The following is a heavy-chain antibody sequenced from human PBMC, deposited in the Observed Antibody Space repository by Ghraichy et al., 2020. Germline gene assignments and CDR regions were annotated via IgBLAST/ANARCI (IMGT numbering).Heavy chain of an antibody. V-gene: IGHV4-34*01. J-gene: IGHJ6*02. CDR3: ARVSMGVIRGPIIPRFYYDMDV. D-gene: IGHD3-10*01. CDR2: ISHTGNT. CDR1: GVSLSDYY. Sequence: SETLSLTCAVSGVSLSDYYWDWIRQPPGKGLEWIGEISHTGNTNYNPSLKSRVTISVDTSKNQFSLRLTSVTAADTAMFYCARVSMGVIRGPIIPRFYYDMDVWGQGTTVTVSS.